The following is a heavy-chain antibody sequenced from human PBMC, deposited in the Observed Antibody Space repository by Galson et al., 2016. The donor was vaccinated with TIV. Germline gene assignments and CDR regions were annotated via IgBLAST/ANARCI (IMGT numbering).Heavy chain of an antibody. CDR1: GFIFSNSA. CDR2: ISSDATKK. Sequence: SLRLSCAVSGFIFSNSAMHWVRLIPAKGLEWVAFISSDATKKSVADSVKGRFTISRDNSKNTLFLQINGLKSEESARYFCAKENDFDSWGPGTLVTVSS. J-gene: IGHJ5*01. V-gene: IGHV3-30-3*01. D-gene: IGHD1-1*01. CDR3: AKENDFDS.